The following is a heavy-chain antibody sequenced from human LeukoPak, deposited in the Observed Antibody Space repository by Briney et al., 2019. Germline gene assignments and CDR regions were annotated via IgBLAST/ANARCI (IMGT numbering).Heavy chain of an antibody. J-gene: IGHJ4*02. V-gene: IGHV4-59*01. Sequence: PSETLSLTCTVSGGSISSYYWSWIRQPPGKGLEWIGYIYYTGRTNYNPSLKSRVTISVDTPKNQFSLKLSSVTAADTAVYYCARFFLSGNYFDYWGQGTLVTVSS. CDR2: IYYTGRT. D-gene: IGHD2-15*01. CDR3: ARFFLSGNYFDY. CDR1: GGSISSYY.